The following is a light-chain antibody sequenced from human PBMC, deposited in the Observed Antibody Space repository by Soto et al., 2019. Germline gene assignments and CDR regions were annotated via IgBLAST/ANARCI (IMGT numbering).Light chain of an antibody. J-gene: IGKJ2*01. CDR1: QGISYY. CDR2: AAS. V-gene: IGKV1-9*01. Sequence: DIQLSQSPSFLSASVGDRVTITCRASQGISYYLAWYQQKPGKAPKLLIYAASTLQSGVPSRFSGSGFGTEFTLTISSLQPEDFATYYCQHLNNYPYTFDQGTKLEIK. CDR3: QHLNNYPYT.